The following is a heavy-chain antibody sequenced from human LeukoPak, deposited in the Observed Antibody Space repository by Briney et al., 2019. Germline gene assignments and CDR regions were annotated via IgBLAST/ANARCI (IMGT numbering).Heavy chain of an antibody. D-gene: IGHD4-23*01. V-gene: IGHV3-21*01. CDR3: ARDPDYGGNSLSKYFQH. Sequence: GGSLRLSCAASGFTFSSYSMNWVRQAPGKGLEWVSSISSSSSYIYYADSVKGRFTISRDNAKNSLYLQMNSLRAEDTAVYYCARDPDYGGNSLSKYFQHWGQGTLVTVSS. CDR2: ISSSSSYI. CDR1: GFTFSSYS. J-gene: IGHJ1*01.